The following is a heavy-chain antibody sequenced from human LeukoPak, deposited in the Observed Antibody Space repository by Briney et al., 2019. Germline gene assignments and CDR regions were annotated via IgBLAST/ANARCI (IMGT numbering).Heavy chain of an antibody. V-gene: IGHV1-18*01. CDR3: AREVVPAAISEYYFDY. CDR1: GCTFTSYG. CDR2: ISAYNGNT. Sequence: ASVKVSCKASGCTFTSYGTSWVRQAPGQGLEWMGWISAYNGNTNYAQKLQGRVTMTTDTSTSTAYMELRSLRSDDTAVYYCAREVVPAAISEYYFDYWGQGTLVTVSS. D-gene: IGHD2-2*01. J-gene: IGHJ4*02.